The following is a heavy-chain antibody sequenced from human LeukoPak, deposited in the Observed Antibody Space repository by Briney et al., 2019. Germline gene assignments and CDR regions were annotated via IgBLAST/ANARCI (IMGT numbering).Heavy chain of an antibody. CDR3: ASEYCSGGNCYFDY. Sequence: GESLKISCKGSGYSFTSYWIAWVRQAPGKGLEWMGVIYPRDSRTTYSPSFQGQVTISADKSISTAYLQWSSLKASDTAIYYCASEYCSGGNCYFDYWGQGTLVTVSS. CDR2: IYPRDSRT. J-gene: IGHJ4*02. D-gene: IGHD2-15*01. V-gene: IGHV5-51*01. CDR1: GYSFTSYW.